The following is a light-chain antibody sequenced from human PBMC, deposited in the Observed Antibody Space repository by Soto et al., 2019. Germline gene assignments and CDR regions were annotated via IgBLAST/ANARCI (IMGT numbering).Light chain of an antibody. J-gene: IGKJ1*01. CDR2: GVC. Sequence: EIEMTQSPDTLSVSPGERATLSCRASQSVSSSLAWYQQKPGQTPRLLIYGVCTRATGIPARFSGSASGTEFTLTISSLQSEDSAVYYCQQYNNWWTFGQGTKVDIK. CDR1: QSVSSS. V-gene: IGKV3-15*01. CDR3: QQYNNWWT.